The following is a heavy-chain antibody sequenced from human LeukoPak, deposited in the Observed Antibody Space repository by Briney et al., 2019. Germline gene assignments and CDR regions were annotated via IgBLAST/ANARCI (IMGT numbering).Heavy chain of an antibody. J-gene: IGHJ5*02. D-gene: IGHD3-16*01. CDR1: GYTSRTYA. Sequence: GASVKVSCKASGYTSRTYAISWVRQAPGQGLEWMGWISAYTGNTNYIQKLQDRVTMTTDTSTSTAYMELRSLTSDDTAVYYCARVEEYHYGSETKINWFDPWGQGTLVTVSS. CDR2: ISAYTGNT. V-gene: IGHV1-18*01. CDR3: ARVEEYHYGSETKINWFDP.